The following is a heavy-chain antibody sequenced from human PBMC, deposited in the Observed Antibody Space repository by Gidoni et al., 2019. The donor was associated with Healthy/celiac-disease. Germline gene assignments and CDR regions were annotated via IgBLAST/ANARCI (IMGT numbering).Heavy chain of an antibody. D-gene: IGHD6-13*01. CDR3: ASPPWVAAAGDWFDP. V-gene: IGHV3-7*01. CDR2: IKQDGSEK. CDR1: GFTFSSYW. J-gene: IGHJ5*02. Sequence: EVQLVESGGGLVQPGGSLRLSCAASGFTFSSYWMSWVRQAPGKGLEWVANIKQDGSEKYYVDSVKGRFTISRDNAKNSLYLQMNSLRAEDTAVYYCASPPWVAAAGDWFDPWGQGTLVTVSS.